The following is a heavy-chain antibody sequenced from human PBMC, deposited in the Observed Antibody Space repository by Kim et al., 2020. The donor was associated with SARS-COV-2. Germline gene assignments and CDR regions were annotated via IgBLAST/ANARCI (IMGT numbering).Heavy chain of an antibody. CDR1: GFTFSSYG. D-gene: IGHD6-13*01. CDR3: AKGYSSSWYGRYYYYGM. Sequence: GGSLRLSCAASGFTFSSYGMHWVRQAPGKGLEWVAVIWYDGSIKYYADSVKGRFTISRDNSKNTLHLQMNSLRAEDTAVYYCAKGYSSSWYGRYYYYGM. J-gene: IGHJ6*01. CDR2: IWYDGSIK. V-gene: IGHV3-33*06.